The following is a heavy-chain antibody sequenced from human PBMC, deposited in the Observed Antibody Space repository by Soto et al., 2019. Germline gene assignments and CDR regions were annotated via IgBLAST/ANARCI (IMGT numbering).Heavy chain of an antibody. CDR1: GGSISSSY. D-gene: IGHD3-22*01. V-gene: IGHV4-59*01. CDR3: ARSGGPYYYDSSGYLVY. Sequence: SETLSLTCTVSGGSISSSYWSWIRQPPGKGLEWIGYIYYSGSTNYNPSLKSRVTISVDTSKNQFSLKLSSVTAADTAVYYCARSGGPYYYDSSGYLVYWGQGTLVTVSS. CDR2: IYYSGST. J-gene: IGHJ4*02.